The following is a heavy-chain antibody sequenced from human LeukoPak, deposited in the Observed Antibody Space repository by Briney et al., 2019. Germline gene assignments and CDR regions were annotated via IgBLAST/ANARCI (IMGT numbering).Heavy chain of an antibody. CDR1: GFAFSDYD. J-gene: IGHJ4*02. CDR3: AKDRTVARYFDY. Sequence: GGSLRLSCAASGFAFSDYDMKWVRQAPGKGLEWVAVISYDGSNKYYADSVKDRFTISRDNSKNTLYLQMNSLRTEDTAVYYCAKDRTVARYFDYWGQGTLVTVSS. V-gene: IGHV3-30*18. CDR2: ISYDGSNK. D-gene: IGHD4-23*01.